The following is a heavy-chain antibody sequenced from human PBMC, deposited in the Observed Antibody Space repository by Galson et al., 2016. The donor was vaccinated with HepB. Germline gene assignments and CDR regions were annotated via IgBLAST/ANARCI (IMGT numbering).Heavy chain of an antibody. V-gene: IGHV3-30*03. CDR1: GFSFSAYA. Sequence: SLRLSCAASGFSFSAYAMHWVRQAPGKGLEWLAVISYDGSNKYYADSVKGRFTISRDNSKDTLYLQMNSLRAEDTAVYYCARDYGDSNSYFNYWGQGTLVTVSS. CDR3: ARDYGDSNSYFNY. D-gene: IGHD4-17*01. J-gene: IGHJ4*02. CDR2: ISYDGSNK.